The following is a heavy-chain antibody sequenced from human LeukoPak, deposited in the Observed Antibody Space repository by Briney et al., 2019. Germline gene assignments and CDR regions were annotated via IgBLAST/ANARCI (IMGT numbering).Heavy chain of an antibody. CDR1: GGSISSYY. V-gene: IGHV4-59*12. J-gene: IGHJ5*02. D-gene: IGHD6-13*01. CDR3: ARRSGYSSSWYVWFDP. Sequence: SETLSLTCTVSGGSISSYYWSWIRQPPGKGLEWIGYIYYSGSTNYNPSLKSRVTISVDTSKNQFSLKLSSVTAADTAVYYCARRSGYSSSWYVWFDPWGQGTLVTVSS. CDR2: IYYSGST.